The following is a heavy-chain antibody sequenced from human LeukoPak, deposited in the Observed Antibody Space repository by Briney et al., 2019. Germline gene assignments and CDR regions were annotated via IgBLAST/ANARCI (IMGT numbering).Heavy chain of an antibody. CDR2: ISSSGSTI. V-gene: IGHV3-48*03. J-gene: IGHJ4*02. CDR1: GFTFSSYE. Sequence: PGGSLRLSCAASGFTFSSYEMNWVRQAPGKGLEWFSYISSSGSTIYYADSVKGRFTISRDNAKNSLYLQMNSLRAEDTAVYYCASYSIAVADFDYWGQGTLVTVSS. D-gene: IGHD6-19*01. CDR3: ASYSIAVADFDY.